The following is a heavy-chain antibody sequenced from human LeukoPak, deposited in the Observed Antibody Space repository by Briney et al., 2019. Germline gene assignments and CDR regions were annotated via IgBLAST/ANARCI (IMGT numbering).Heavy chain of an antibody. Sequence: PSETLSLTCAVYGGSFSGYYWSWIRQPPGKGLEWIGEINHSGSTNYHPSLKSRVTISVDTSKNQFSLKLSSVTAADTAVYYCARGPLRHRYYYYYYMDVWGKGTTVTVSS. J-gene: IGHJ6*03. CDR2: INHSGST. V-gene: IGHV4-34*01. CDR3: ARGPLRHRYYYYYYMDV. CDR1: GGSFSGYY.